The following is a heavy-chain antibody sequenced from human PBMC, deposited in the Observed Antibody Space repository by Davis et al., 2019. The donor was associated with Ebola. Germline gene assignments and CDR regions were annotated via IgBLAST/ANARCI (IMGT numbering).Heavy chain of an antibody. Sequence: AASVKVSCKASGYTFPSYAMHWVRQAPGQRLEWMGWINAGNGNTKYSQKFQGRVTITRDTSASTAYMELSSLRSEDTAVYYCARGRNPRIGVRGLGYWGQGTLVTVSS. CDR2: INAGNGNT. CDR1: GYTFPSYA. V-gene: IGHV1-3*01. D-gene: IGHD3-16*01. J-gene: IGHJ4*02. CDR3: ARGRNPRIGVRGLGY.